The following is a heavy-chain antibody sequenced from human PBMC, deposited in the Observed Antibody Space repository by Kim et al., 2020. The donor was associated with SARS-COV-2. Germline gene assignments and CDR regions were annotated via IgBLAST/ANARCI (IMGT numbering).Heavy chain of an antibody. CDR3: ASPESGYSYGPHYYGMDV. Sequence: ASVKVSCKVSGYTLTELSMHWVRQAPGKGLEWMGGFDPEDGETIYAQKFQGRVTMTEDTSTDTAYMELSSLRSEDTAVYYCASPESGYSYGPHYYGMDVWGQGTTVTVSS. CDR2: FDPEDGET. J-gene: IGHJ6*02. CDR1: GYTLTELS. D-gene: IGHD5-18*01. V-gene: IGHV1-24*01.